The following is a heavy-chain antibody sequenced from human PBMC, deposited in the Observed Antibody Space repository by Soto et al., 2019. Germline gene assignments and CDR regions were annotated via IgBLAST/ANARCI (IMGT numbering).Heavy chain of an antibody. CDR2: ISVGGGSI. J-gene: IGHJ3*01. CDR1: GFTFRRYA. D-gene: IGHD1-26*01. CDR3: VRDDKWAFDV. V-gene: IGHV3-48*02. Sequence: EEQLVESGGGLVQPRRSLRISCAASGFTFRRYAMNWVRQAPGKGLGWVSYISVGGGSIFYADSVKGRFTISRDDAQNSVYLQMNTLRDEDTALYYCVRDDKWAFDVWGQGTMVIVSS.